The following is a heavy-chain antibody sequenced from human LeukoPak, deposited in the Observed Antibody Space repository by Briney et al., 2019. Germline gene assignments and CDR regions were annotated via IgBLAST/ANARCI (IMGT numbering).Heavy chain of an antibody. J-gene: IGHJ3*02. CDR3: ARGIVVGATAGEGFDI. CDR1: GFTFSTYS. V-gene: IGHV3-21*01. D-gene: IGHD1-26*01. Sequence: GGSLRLSCAASGFTFSTYSMNWVRQAPGKGLEWVSSISGSGSHIYYADSVKCRFTISRDNAKNSLYLQMNSLRAEDTAVYYCARGIVVGATAGEGFDIWGQGTMVTVSS. CDR2: ISGSGSHI.